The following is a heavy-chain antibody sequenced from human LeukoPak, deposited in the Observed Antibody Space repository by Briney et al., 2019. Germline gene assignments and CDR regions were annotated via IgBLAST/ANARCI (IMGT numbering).Heavy chain of an antibody. CDR1: GFPVKSNY. D-gene: IGHD3-22*01. V-gene: IGHV3-53*01. CDR3: ARDMYYYDSDDYSHGMDV. Sequence: GGSLTLSCVASGFPVKSNYMSWVRQAPGKGLEWVGVIYDGTRTYYAASLKGRFTISRDNSGDTLLLQMNSLRAEDTAVYYCARDMYYYDSDDYSHGMDVWGQGTTVTVSS. J-gene: IGHJ6*02. CDR2: IYDGTRT.